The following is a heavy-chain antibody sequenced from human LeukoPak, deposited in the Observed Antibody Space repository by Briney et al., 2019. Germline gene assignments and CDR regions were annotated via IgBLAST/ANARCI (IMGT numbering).Heavy chain of an antibody. D-gene: IGHD1-1*01. J-gene: IGHJ4*02. CDR3: ARDPDNGGGFDY. V-gene: IGHV3-48*01. CDR1: GFTFSSYS. Sequence: GGSLRLSCAASGFTFSSYSMNWVRQAPGKGPEWLSYISRTTSPIYYADSVKGRFTISRDNVKNSLYLQMNSLRAEDTAVYYFARDPDNGGGFDYWGQGTLVTVSS. CDR2: ISRTTSPI.